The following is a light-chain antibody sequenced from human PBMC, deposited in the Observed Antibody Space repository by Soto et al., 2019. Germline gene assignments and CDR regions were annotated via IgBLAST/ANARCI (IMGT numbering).Light chain of an antibody. Sequence: QSAPTQPASVSGSPGQSITISCTGTSSDVGHYKYVSWYQQHPGKAPKLMIYEVTHRPSGVSNRFSGSKSGNTASLTISGLQAEDEADYYCSSYTSSDTLVFGTGTKVTVL. CDR2: EVT. CDR3: SSYTSSDTLV. V-gene: IGLV2-14*01. J-gene: IGLJ1*01. CDR1: SSDVGHYKY.